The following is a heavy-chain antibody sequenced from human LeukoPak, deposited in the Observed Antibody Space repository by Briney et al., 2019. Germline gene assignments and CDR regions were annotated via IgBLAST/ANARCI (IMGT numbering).Heavy chain of an antibody. D-gene: IGHD3-3*01. J-gene: IGHJ5*02. Sequence: TGGSLRLSCAASGFTFSSYSMNWVRQAPGKGLEWVSSISSSSSYIHYADSVKGRFTISRDNAKNSLYLQMNSLRAEDTAVYYCARDSSPITIFGVVELDPWGQGTLVTVSS. CDR1: GFTFSSYS. V-gene: IGHV3-21*01. CDR3: ARDSSPITIFGVVELDP. CDR2: ISSSSSYI.